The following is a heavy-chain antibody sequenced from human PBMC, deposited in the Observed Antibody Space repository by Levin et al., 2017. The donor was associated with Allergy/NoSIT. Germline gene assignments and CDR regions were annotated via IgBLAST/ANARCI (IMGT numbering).Heavy chain of an antibody. V-gene: IGHV4-59*01. CDR2: IYYSGST. CDR3: ARRSSYYFDY. D-gene: IGHD6-6*01. CDR1: GGAISPYH. Sequence: PSETLSLTCSVSGGAISPYHWSWIRQPPGKGLEWIGDIYYSGSTNYNPSLKSRVTISVDTSKKQFSLKLTSVTAADTAVYSCARRSSYYFDYWGQGTLVTVSS. J-gene: IGHJ4*02.